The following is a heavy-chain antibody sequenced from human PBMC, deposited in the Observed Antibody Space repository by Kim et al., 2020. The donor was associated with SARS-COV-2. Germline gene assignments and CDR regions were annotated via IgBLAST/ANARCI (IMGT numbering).Heavy chain of an antibody. CDR2: INHSGST. Sequence: SETLSLTCAVYGGSFSGYYWSWIRQPPGKGLEWIGEINHSGSTNYNPSLKSRVTISVDTSKNQFSLKLSSVTAADTAVYYCASFPNTAMVTNYYYMDVWGKGTTVTVSS. D-gene: IGHD5-18*01. V-gene: IGHV4-34*01. J-gene: IGHJ6*03. CDR3: ASFPNTAMVTNYYYMDV. CDR1: GGSFSGYY.